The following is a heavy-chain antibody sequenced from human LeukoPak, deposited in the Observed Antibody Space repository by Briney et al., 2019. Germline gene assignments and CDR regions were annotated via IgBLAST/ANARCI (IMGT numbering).Heavy chain of an antibody. CDR1: GYSFANYW. Sequence: PGESLKISCKGSGYSFANYWIGWVRQMPGKGLEWMGIIYPGDSDTRYSPSFQGQVTISADKSTSTAYLQWSSLKASDTAMYYCPRLESGSYFPYYFDYWGQGTLVTVSS. CDR3: PRLESGSYFPYYFDY. V-gene: IGHV5-51*01. D-gene: IGHD3-10*01. CDR2: IYPGDSDT. J-gene: IGHJ4*02.